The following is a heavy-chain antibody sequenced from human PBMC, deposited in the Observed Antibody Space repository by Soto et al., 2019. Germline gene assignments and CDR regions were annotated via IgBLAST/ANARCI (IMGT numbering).Heavy chain of an antibody. CDR3: ARDLGYGGYYFDY. D-gene: IGHD5-12*01. V-gene: IGHV1-69*13. J-gene: IGHJ4*02. CDR2: IIPIFGTA. CDR1: GGTFSSYA. Sequence: SVKVSCKASGGTFSSYAISWVRQAPGQGLEWMGGIIPIFGTANYAQKFQGRVTITADESTSTAYMELSSLRSEDTAVYYCARDLGYGGYYFDYWGQGTLVTVSS.